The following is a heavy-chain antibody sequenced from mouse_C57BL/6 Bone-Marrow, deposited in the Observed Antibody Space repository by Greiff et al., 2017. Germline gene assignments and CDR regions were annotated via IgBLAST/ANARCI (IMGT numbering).Heavy chain of an antibody. D-gene: IGHD1-1*01. V-gene: IGHV1-64*01. J-gene: IGHJ4*01. CDR2: IHPNSGST. CDR1: GYTFTSYW. CDR3: ATNYYGRHYYAMDY. Sequence: VQLQQPGAELVKPGASVKLSCKASGYTFTSYWMHWVKQRPGQGLEWIGMIHPNSGSTNYNEKFKSKATLTVDKSSSTDYMQLSSLTSEDSAVYYCATNYYGRHYYAMDYWGQGTSVTVSS.